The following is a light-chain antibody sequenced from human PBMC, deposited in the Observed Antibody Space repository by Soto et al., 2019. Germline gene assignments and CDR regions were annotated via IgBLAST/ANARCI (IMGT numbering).Light chain of an antibody. CDR1: SSDVGGYNF. CDR2: DVS. V-gene: IGLV2-11*01. CDR3: CSYAGTYTYV. J-gene: IGLJ1*01. Sequence: QSALTQPASVSGSPGQSITISCTGTSSDVGGYNFVSWYQHHPGKAPKLMIYDVSSRPSGVPDRFSGSKSGNTASLTISGLQAEDDADYFCCSYAGTYTYVFGTGTKVTVL.